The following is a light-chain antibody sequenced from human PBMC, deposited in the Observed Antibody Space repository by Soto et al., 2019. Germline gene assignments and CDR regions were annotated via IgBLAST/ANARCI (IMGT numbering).Light chain of an antibody. Sequence: DIQITQSPSSLPASVGDRVTITCRASQAIGKYLVWYQKKPGKVPKLLIYGASTLHSGVPSRFSGSGSGTYFTLTISGLQPEDIATYYCQKYDTVPWTFGQGTKVELK. CDR3: QKYDTVPWT. V-gene: IGKV1-27*01. J-gene: IGKJ1*01. CDR2: GAS. CDR1: QAIGKY.